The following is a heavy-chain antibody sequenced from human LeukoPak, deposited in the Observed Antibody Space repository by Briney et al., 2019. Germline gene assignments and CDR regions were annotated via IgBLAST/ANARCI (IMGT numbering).Heavy chain of an antibody. D-gene: IGHD3-16*01. CDR3: TAPQSGGNWFDP. CDR1: GFTFSDSA. CDR2: IRGKGFSDPP. J-gene: IGHJ5*02. Sequence: GGSLRLSCAASGFTFSDSAIHWVRQASGKGLEWVGRIRGKGFSDPPAYAASVKDRFTISRDDSESTAYLQMNSLKAEDTAVYYCTAPQSGGNWFDPWGPGTQVTVSS. V-gene: IGHV3-73*01.